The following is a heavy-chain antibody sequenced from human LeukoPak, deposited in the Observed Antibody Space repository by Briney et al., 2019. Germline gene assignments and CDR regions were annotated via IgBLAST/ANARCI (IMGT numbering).Heavy chain of an antibody. J-gene: IGHJ4*02. Sequence: SETLSLTCAVYGGSFSGYYWSWIRQPPGKGLEWIGEINHSGSTNYNPSLKSRVTISVDTSKNQFPLKLSSVTAADTAVYYCARDGCSSTSCYTGRGATDYWGQGTLVTVSS. CDR2: INHSGST. CDR3: ARDGCSSTSCYTGRGATDY. CDR1: GGSFSGYY. V-gene: IGHV4-34*01. D-gene: IGHD2-2*02.